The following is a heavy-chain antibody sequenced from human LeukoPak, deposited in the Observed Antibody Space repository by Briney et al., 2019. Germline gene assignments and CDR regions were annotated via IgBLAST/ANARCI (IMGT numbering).Heavy chain of an antibody. CDR1: GGSFSGYY. D-gene: IGHD3-22*01. J-gene: IGHJ2*01. Sequence: SETLSLTCAVYGGSFSGYYWSWIRQPPGKGLEWIGYIYYSGSTNYNPSLKSRVTISVDTSKNQFSLKLSSVTAADTAVYYCARGSDHYDSSGYRYFDLWGRSTLATVSS. CDR3: ARGSDHYDSSGYRYFDL. CDR2: IYYSGST. V-gene: IGHV4-59*01.